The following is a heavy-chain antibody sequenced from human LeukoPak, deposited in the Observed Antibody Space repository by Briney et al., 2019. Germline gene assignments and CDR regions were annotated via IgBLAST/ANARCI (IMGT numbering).Heavy chain of an antibody. CDR3: ARDLGYGGNVGDAFDI. CDR1: GYTFTSYD. CDR2: MNPNSGNT. D-gene: IGHD4-23*01. Sequence: ASVKVSCKASGYTFTSYDINWVRQATGQGLEWMGWMNPNSGNTGYAQKFQGRVTITRNTSISTAYMELSSLRSEDTAVYYCARDLGYGGNVGDAFDIWGQGTMVTVSS. J-gene: IGHJ3*02. V-gene: IGHV1-8*03.